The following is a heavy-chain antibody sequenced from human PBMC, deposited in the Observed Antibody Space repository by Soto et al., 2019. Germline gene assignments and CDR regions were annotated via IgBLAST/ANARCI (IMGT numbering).Heavy chain of an antibody. CDR3: ARRVVPAAMQGAGMDV. D-gene: IGHD2-2*01. J-gene: IGHJ6*02. CDR2: ISYDGSNK. V-gene: IGHV3-30*03. Sequence: GGSLRLSCAASGFTFSSYGMHWVRQAPGKGLEWVAVISYDGSNKYYADSVKGRFTISRDNSKNTLYLQMNSLRAEDTAVYYCARRVVPAAMQGAGMDVWGQGTTVTVSS. CDR1: GFTFSSYG.